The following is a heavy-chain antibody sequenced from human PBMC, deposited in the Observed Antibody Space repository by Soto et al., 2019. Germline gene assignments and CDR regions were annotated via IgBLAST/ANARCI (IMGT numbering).Heavy chain of an antibody. Sequence: PGGSLRLSCAASGFTFSSYGMHWVRQAPGKGLEWVAVISYDGSNKYYADSVKGRFTISRDNSKNTLYLQMNSLRAEDTAVYYCAKDRTWIQLWYGGIDYWGQGTLVTVSS. J-gene: IGHJ4*02. V-gene: IGHV3-30*18. D-gene: IGHD5-18*01. CDR3: AKDRTWIQLWYGGIDY. CDR1: GFTFSSYG. CDR2: ISYDGSNK.